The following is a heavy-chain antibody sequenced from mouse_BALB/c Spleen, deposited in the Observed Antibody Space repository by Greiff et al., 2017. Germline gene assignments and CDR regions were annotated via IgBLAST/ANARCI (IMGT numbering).Heavy chain of an antibody. J-gene: IGHJ4*01. D-gene: IGHD2-12*01. CDR2: ISSGGGST. V-gene: IGHV5-12-1*01. CDR3: ARLRGGYYYAMDY. Sequence: VQRVESGGGLVKPGGSLKLSCAASGFAFSSYDMSWVRQTPEKRLEWVAYISSGGGSTYYPDTVKGRFTISRDNAKNTLYLQMSSLKSEDTAMYYCARLRGGYYYAMDYWGQGTSVTVSS. CDR1: GFAFSSYD.